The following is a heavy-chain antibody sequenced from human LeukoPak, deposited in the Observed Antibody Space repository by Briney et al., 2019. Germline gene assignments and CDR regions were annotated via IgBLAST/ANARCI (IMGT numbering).Heavy chain of an antibody. CDR2: ISAYNGNT. Sequence: GASVKVSCKASGYTLTSYGISWVRQAPGQGLEWMGWISAYNGNTHYAQKVQDRVTMTTDTSTSTAYMELRSLRSDDTAVYYCARLQDYGDYYYYYGMDVWGQGTTVTVSS. J-gene: IGHJ6*02. V-gene: IGHV1-18*01. CDR3: ARLQDYGDYYYYYGMDV. CDR1: GYTLTSYG. D-gene: IGHD4-17*01.